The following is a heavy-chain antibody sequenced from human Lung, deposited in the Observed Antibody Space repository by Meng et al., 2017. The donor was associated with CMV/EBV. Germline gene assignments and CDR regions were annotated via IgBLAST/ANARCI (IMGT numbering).Heavy chain of an antibody. D-gene: IGHD4-11*01. V-gene: IGHV1-46*01. CDR1: GYTFTSYY. CDR2: INPSGGST. CDR3: ARVRLGVTTGMAV. Sequence: SVKVSCXASGYTFTSYYMHWVRQAPGQGLEWMGIINPSGGSTSYAQKFQGRVTMTRDTSTSTIYMELSSLRSEDTAVYYCARVRLGVTTGMAVWGQGTTVTVSS. J-gene: IGHJ6*01.